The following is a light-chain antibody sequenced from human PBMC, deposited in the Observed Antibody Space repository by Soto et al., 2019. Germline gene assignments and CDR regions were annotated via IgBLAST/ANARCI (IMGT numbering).Light chain of an antibody. Sequence: EIVLTQSPATLSLSPEERATLSCRASQSVSSYLAWYQQKPGQAPRLLIYDASNRATGIPARFSGSGSGTAFTLTISSLEPEYFAVYYCQQRSNWPPLTFGGGTKVEIK. J-gene: IGKJ4*01. CDR1: QSVSSY. CDR3: QQRSNWPPLT. CDR2: DAS. V-gene: IGKV3-11*01.